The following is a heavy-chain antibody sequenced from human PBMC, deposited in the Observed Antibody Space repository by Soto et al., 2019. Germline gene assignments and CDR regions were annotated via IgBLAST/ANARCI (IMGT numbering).Heavy chain of an antibody. D-gene: IGHD2-2*02. J-gene: IGHJ4*02. CDR2: ISAYNGNT. Sequence: QVQLVQSGAEVKKPGASVKVSCKASGYTFTSYGISWVRQAPGQGLEWMGWISAYNGNTNYAQKLQGRVTMTTDTSTSTAYMELSSLRSEDTAVYYCATPYCSSTSCYTGVDYWGQGTLVTVSS. V-gene: IGHV1-18*01. CDR3: ATPYCSSTSCYTGVDY. CDR1: GYTFTSYG.